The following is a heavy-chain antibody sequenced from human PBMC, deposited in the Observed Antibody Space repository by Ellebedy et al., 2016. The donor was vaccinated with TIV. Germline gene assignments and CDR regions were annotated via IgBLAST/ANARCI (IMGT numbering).Heavy chain of an antibody. Sequence: GESLKISCAASGFIFSDYYMSWIRQAPGKGLEWVSYISNSDSSIFYADSVKGRFTISRDNTKNLLYLQMNSLRAEDTAVYYCARDTRFIDHQHNWFDPWGQGTLVTVSS. D-gene: IGHD2-2*01. J-gene: IGHJ5*02. V-gene: IGHV3-11*01. CDR2: ISNSDSSI. CDR1: GFIFSDYY. CDR3: ARDTRFIDHQHNWFDP.